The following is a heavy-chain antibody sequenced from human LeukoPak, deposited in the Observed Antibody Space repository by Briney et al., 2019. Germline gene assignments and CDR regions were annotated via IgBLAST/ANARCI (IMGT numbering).Heavy chain of an antibody. Sequence: GGSLRLSCAASGFTFDDYAMHWVRQAPGKGLEWVSGISWNSGSIGYADSVKGRFTISRDNAKNSLYLQMNSLRAEDTAVYYCARDRPYYGSVDDAFDIWGQGTMVTVSS. V-gene: IGHV3-9*01. D-gene: IGHD3-10*01. CDR3: ARDRPYYGSVDDAFDI. CDR1: GFTFDDYA. CDR2: ISWNSGSI. J-gene: IGHJ3*02.